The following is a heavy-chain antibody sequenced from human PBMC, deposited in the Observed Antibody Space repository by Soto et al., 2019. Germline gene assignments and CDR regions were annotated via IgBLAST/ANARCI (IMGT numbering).Heavy chain of an antibody. Sequence: SETLSLTCAVSGGSISSGGYSWSWIRQPPGKGLEWIGYIYHSGSTYYNPSLKSRVTISVDRSKNQFSLKLSSVTAADTAVYYCARQYSGYHRNLYYFDYWGQGTLVTVSS. CDR2: IYHSGST. D-gene: IGHD5-12*01. V-gene: IGHV4-30-2*01. CDR3: ARQYSGYHRNLYYFDY. CDR1: GGSISSGGYS. J-gene: IGHJ4*02.